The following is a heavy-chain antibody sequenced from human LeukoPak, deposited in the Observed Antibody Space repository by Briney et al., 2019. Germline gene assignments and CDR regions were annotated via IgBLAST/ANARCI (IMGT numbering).Heavy chain of an antibody. D-gene: IGHD2-2*01. CDR2: IKQDGSKK. Sequence: GALRLSCAASGFTFTSYWMTWVRQAPGKGLEWVANIKQDGSKKTYVDSVKGRFTISRDNAKNALYLQMNSLRADDTGVYYCASQPAASDVVYWGQGTLVTVSS. CDR1: GFTFTSYW. V-gene: IGHV3-7*03. J-gene: IGHJ4*02. CDR3: ASQPAASDVVY.